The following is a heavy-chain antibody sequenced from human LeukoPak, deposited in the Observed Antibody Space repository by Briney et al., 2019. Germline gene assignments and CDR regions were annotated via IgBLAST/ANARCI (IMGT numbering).Heavy chain of an antibody. CDR2: ISGSGGST. D-gene: IGHD2-15*01. CDR3: AKSPVSSCRGSFCYPFDY. J-gene: IGHJ4*02. V-gene: IGHV3-23*01. Sequence: GGSLRLSCAASGFTFDDYAMHWVRQAPGKGLEWVSAISGSGGSTYYADSVKGRFTISRDNSRNTLYLQMNTLRAEDTAVYFCAKSPVSSCRGSFCYPFDYWGQGNLVTVSS. CDR1: GFTFDDYA.